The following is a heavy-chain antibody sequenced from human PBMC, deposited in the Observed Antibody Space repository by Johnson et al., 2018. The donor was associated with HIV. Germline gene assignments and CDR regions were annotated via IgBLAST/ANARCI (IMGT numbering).Heavy chain of an antibody. Sequence: QVQLVESGGGVVQRGGSLRLSCVASGFTFSSYGMHWVRQAPGKGLEWVAFIRYDGSNKYYADSVKGRFTISRDNSKNTLYLQMNSLRAEDTAVYYCAKDQYCGGDCYPDAFDIWGQGTMVTVSS. CDR1: GFTFSSYG. J-gene: IGHJ3*02. D-gene: IGHD2-21*02. CDR3: AKDQYCGGDCYPDAFDI. V-gene: IGHV3-30*02. CDR2: IRYDGSNK.